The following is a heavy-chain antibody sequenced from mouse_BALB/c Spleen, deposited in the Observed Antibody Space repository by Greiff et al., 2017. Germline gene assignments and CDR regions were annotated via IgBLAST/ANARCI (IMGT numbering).Heavy chain of an antibody. V-gene: IGHV5-6*01. Sequence: EVKLVESGGDLVKPGGSLKLSCAASGFTFSSYGMSWVRQTPDKRLEWVATISSGGSYTYYPDSVKGRFTISRDNAKNTLYLQMSSLKSEDTAMYYCARHRDYDPNVYYFDYWGQGTTLTVSS. CDR2: ISSGGSYT. D-gene: IGHD2-4*01. CDR3: ARHRDYDPNVYYFDY. CDR1: GFTFSSYG. J-gene: IGHJ2*01.